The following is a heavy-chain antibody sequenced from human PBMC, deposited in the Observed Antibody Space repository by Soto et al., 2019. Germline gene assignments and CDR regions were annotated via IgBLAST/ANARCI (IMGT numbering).Heavy chain of an antibody. CDR1: GFTFSSYA. D-gene: IGHD3-16*01. CDR3: AREGTLRVGYYYGMDV. CDR2: ISYDGSNK. V-gene: IGHV3-30-3*01. J-gene: IGHJ6*02. Sequence: QVQLVESGGGVVQPGRSLRLSCAASGFTFSSYAMHWVRQAPGKGLEWVAVISYDGSNKYYADSVKGRFTISRDNSKNTLYLQMNSLRAEDTAVYYCAREGTLRVGYYYGMDVWGQGNTVTVSS.